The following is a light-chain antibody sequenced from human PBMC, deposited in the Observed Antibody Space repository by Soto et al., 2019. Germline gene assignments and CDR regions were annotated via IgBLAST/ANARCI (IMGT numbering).Light chain of an antibody. CDR1: QSVSSSY. V-gene: IGKV3-20*01. CDR3: QQYGSSQWT. CDR2: GAS. Sequence: EIVLTQSPGTLSLSPGERATLSCRASQSVSSSYLAWYQQKPGQAPRLLIYGASSRATGIPDRFSGSGSGTDFTLTISRLEPEDFVVYYCQQYGSSQWTFGQGTKV. J-gene: IGKJ1*01.